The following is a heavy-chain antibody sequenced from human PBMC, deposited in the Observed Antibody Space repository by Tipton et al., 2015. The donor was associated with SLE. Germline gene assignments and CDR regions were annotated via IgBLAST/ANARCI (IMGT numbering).Heavy chain of an antibody. CDR2: MHHSGSN. V-gene: IGHV4-38-2*01. D-gene: IGHD3-16*01. Sequence: LRLSCAVSGYSISSGHYWGWIRQAPGKGLEWIGSMHHSGSNYDNPSLKSRITTSLDTPKNQFSLRLSSVTAADTAVYYCARRRVLGHDAFDVWGQGTMVTVSS. J-gene: IGHJ3*01. CDR3: ARRRVLGHDAFDV. CDR1: GYSISSGHY.